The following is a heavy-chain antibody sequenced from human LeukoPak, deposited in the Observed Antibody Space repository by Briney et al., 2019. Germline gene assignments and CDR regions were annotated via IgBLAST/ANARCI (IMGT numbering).Heavy chain of an antibody. J-gene: IGHJ4*02. V-gene: IGHV6-1*01. CDR2: TYYRSKWYN. D-gene: IGHD1-1*01. CDR3: ARRRTTGDFDY. Sequence: SQTLSLTCAISGDSVSSNSAGWTWIRQSPSRGLEWLGRTYYRSKWYNDYAESVKSRITINPDTSRNQFSLQLNSVTPEDTAMYYCARRRTTGDFDYWGQGTLVTVSS. CDR1: GDSVSSNSAG.